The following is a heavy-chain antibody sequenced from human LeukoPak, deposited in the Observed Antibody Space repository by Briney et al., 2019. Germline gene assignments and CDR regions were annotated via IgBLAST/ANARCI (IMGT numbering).Heavy chain of an antibody. V-gene: IGHV4-39*01. CDR2: IYYSGST. Sequence: SETLSLTCSVSGGSISSSSYYWGWIRQPPGKGLEWIGSIYYSGSTYYNPSLKSRVTISVDTSKNQFSLKLSPVTAADTAVYYCARLGAVAATALDYWGQGTLVTVSS. D-gene: IGHD2-15*01. CDR1: GGSISSSSYY. CDR3: ARLGAVAATALDY. J-gene: IGHJ4*02.